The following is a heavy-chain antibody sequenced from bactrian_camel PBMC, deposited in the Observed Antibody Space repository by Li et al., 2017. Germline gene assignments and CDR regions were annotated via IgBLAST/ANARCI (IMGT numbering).Heavy chain of an antibody. CDR1: IYISSGTC. Sequence: VQLVESGGGSVQAGGSLRLSCVVSIYISSGTCLGWIRQPPGKEREGVAGIHRGGITYYADSVKGRFTISQDPAKNTMYLHMNSLKPEDTATYYCAAHPFCGGDASYTARFKHAGQGTQVTVS. V-gene: IGHV3S53*01. CDR2: IHRGGIT. J-gene: IGHJ4*01. D-gene: IGHD1*01.